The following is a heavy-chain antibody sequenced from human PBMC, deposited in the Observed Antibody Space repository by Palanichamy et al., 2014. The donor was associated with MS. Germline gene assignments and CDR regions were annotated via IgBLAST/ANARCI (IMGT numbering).Heavy chain of an antibody. Sequence: QLQLQESGPGLVKPSGTLSLTCTVSGGSISSSSYYWGWIRQPPGKGLEWIGTFYYTGSTYYNPSLKSRVTISVDTSKNQFSLKPSSVTAADTAVYYCASRRRIYGDYSDWGQGTLVTVSS. V-gene: IGHV4-39*01. J-gene: IGHJ4*02. D-gene: IGHD4-17*01. CDR3: ASRRRIYGDYSD. CDR2: FYYTGST. CDR1: GGSISSSSYY.